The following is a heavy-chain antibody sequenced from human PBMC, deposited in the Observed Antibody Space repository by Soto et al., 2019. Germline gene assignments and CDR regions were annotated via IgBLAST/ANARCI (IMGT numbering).Heavy chain of an antibody. CDR3: ASGSIMITFGGVIVIAPSDY. J-gene: IGHJ4*02. V-gene: IGHV4-39*01. D-gene: IGHD3-16*02. CDR2: IYYSGST. Sequence: SETLSLTCIVSGGSISSSSYYWGWIRQPPGKGLEWIGSIYYSGSTYYNPSLKSRVTISVDTSKNQFSLKLSSVTAADTAVYYCASGSIMITFGGVIVIAPSDYWGQGTLVTVSS. CDR1: GGSISSSSYY.